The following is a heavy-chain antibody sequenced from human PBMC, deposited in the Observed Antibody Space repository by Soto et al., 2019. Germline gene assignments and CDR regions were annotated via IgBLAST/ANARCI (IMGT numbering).Heavy chain of an antibody. CDR2: ISSSSSYT. CDR1: GFTFSDYY. D-gene: IGHD5-12*01. V-gene: IGHV3-11*05. J-gene: IGHJ4*02. Sequence: QVQLVESGGGLVKPGGSLRLSCAASGFTFSDYYMGWIRQAPGQGLEWVSYISSSSSYTNYADSVKGRFTICRDNAKNSLYLQMTSLRAEDTAVYYCARDHHRYSGYDYVDYWGQGTLVTVSS. CDR3: ARDHHRYSGYDYVDY.